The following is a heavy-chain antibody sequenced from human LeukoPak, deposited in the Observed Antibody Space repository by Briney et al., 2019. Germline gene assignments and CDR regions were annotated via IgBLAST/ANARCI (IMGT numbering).Heavy chain of an antibody. CDR2: INGSGGST. J-gene: IGHJ4*02. CDR1: GFTFGSYA. D-gene: IGHD4/OR15-4a*01. V-gene: IGHV3-23*01. Sequence: GGSLRLSCAASGFTFGSYAMSWVRQAPGKGLEWVSDINGSGGSTYYTDSVKGRFTISRDNSKNTLYLQMNSLRAEDTAVYYCARDTLGEGEDANYAVYYFDYWGQGTPVTVSS. CDR3: ARDTLGEGEDANYAVYYFDY.